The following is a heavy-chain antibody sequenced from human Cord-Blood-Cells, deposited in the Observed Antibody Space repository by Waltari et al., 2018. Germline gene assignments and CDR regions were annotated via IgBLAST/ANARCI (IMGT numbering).Heavy chain of an antibody. V-gene: IGHV1-46*01. CDR2: INPSGGST. Sequence: QVQLVQSGAEVKKPGASVKVSCKASGYTFTSYYMHWVRQAPGQGLEWMGIINPSGGSTSYAQKFQGRVTMTRDTSASTVYMELRSLLSEDTAGYYCARERGYSYGYPRNHYCMDVWSQGATVTVSS. D-gene: IGHD5-18*01. CDR3: ARERGYSYGYPRNHYCMDV. CDR1: GYTFTSYY. J-gene: IGHJ6*02.